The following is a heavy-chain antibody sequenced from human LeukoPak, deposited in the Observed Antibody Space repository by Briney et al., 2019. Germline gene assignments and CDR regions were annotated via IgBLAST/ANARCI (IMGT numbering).Heavy chain of an antibody. V-gene: IGHV3-7*01. D-gene: IGHD2-21*01. CDR3: ARDRVNYFDY. CDR1: GFTFSSYL. CDR2: IKQDGSEK. J-gene: IGHJ4*02. Sequence: PGGSLRLSCAASGFTFSSYLMSWVRQAPGKGLEWVANIKQDGSEKYYVDSVKGRFTISRDNAKNSLYLQMNSLRAEDTAVYYCARDRVNYFDYWGQGTLVTVSS.